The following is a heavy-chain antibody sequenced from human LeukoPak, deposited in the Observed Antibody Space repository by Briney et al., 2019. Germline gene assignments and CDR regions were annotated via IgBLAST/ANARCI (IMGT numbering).Heavy chain of an antibody. CDR3: AKDMGIWSGYPDC. CDR2: ISWNSGSI. D-gene: IGHD3-3*01. CDR1: GFTFDDYA. Sequence: PGGSLRLSCAASGFTFDDYAMHWVRQAPGKGLEWVSGISWNSGSIGYADSVKGRFTISRDNAKNSLYLQMNSLRAEDTALYYCAKDMGIWSGYPDCWGQGTLVTVSS. J-gene: IGHJ4*02. V-gene: IGHV3-9*01.